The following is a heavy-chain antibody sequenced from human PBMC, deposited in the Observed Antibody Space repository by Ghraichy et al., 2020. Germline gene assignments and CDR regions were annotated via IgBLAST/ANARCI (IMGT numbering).Heavy chain of an antibody. D-gene: IGHD2-2*03. CDR2: IYNDGFT. Sequence: GGSLRLSCAASGFTVSSNHMNWVRQAPGKGLEWVSSIYNDGFTYYADSVKGRFTIARDNSKNTLYFQMESMRAEDTAVNYCGRESPGYHGWDVWGQGTTVTVS. CDR3: GRESPGYHGWDV. CDR1: GFTVSSNH. V-gene: IGHV3-53*01. J-gene: IGHJ6*02.